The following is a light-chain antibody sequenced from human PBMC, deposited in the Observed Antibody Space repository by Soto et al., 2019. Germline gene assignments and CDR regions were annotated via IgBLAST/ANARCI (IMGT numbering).Light chain of an antibody. V-gene: IGLV2-23*03. CDR2: EGS. Sequence: QSALTQPASVSGSPGQSITISCTGTSSDVGSYNLVSWYQQHPVKAPKLMIYEGSKRPSGVSNRFSGSKSGNTASLTISGLQAEDEADYYCCSYAGSSTFVFGEGTKLTVL. J-gene: IGLJ2*01. CDR1: SSDVGSYNL. CDR3: CSYAGSSTFV.